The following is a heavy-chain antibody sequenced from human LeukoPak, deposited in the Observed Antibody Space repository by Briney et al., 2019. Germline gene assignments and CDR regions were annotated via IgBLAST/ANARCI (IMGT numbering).Heavy chain of an antibody. CDR2: ISYDGSNK. D-gene: IGHD2-2*01. J-gene: IGHJ5*02. V-gene: IGHV3-30-3*01. CDR3: ASLGGIVVVPAAIWDWFDP. Sequence: GRSLRLSCAASGFTFSSYAMHWVRQAPGKGLEWVAVISYDGSNKYYADSVKGRFTISRDNSKNTLCLQMNSLRAEDTAVYYCASLGGIVVVPAAIWDWFDPWGQGTLVTVSS. CDR1: GFTFSSYA.